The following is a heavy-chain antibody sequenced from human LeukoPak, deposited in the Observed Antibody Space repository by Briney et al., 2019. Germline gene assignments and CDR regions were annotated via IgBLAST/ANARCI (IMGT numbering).Heavy chain of an antibody. D-gene: IGHD6-19*01. CDR3: ARLVAGSVFDY. J-gene: IGHJ4*02. Sequence: GSLRLSCAASGFSVSTNYMSWVRQPPGKGLEWIGSIYYSGSTYYNPSLKSRVTISVDTSKNQFSLKLSSVTAADTAVYYCARLVAGSVFDYWGQGTLVTVSS. CDR1: GFSVSTNY. CDR2: IYYSGST. V-gene: IGHV4-39*01.